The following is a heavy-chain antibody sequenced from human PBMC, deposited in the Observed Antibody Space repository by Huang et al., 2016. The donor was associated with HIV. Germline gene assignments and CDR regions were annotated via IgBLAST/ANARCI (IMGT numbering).Heavy chain of an antibody. J-gene: IGHJ5*01. CDR3: AREIMISFGGPFDS. CDR1: GGSFRGYF. Sequence: QVQLEQWGAGLLKPSETLSLTCAVYGGSFRGYFWNWIRQSPGKGLEWIGQINHAGVTDYNPSLKSRATISVDTSKNQFSLKLTSVTAADTAIYYCAREIMISFGGPFDSWGLGNLVTVSS. V-gene: IGHV4-34*02. D-gene: IGHD3-16*01. CDR2: INHAGVT.